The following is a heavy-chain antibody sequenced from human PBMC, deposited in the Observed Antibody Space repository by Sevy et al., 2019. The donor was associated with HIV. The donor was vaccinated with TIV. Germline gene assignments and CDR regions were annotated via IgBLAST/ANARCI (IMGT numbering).Heavy chain of an antibody. Sequence: GGSLRLSCAASGFTFSTYNMHWVRQAPGKGLEWVSYISSTSNTIYYADSVKGRFIISRDNADNSLYLQMKSLRAEDTALYYCARIGMITFGGAARGAFDIWGQGTMVTVSS. D-gene: IGHD3-16*01. J-gene: IGHJ3*02. CDR3: ARIGMITFGGAARGAFDI. V-gene: IGHV3-48*01. CDR1: GFTFSTYN. CDR2: ISSTSNTI.